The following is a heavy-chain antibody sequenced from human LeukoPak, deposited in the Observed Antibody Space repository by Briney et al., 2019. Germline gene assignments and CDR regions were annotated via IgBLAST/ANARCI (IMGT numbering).Heavy chain of an antibody. CDR2: ISYDGSNK. D-gene: IGHD1-14*01. CDR3: ARIAVFPPGY. V-gene: IGHV3-30*04. CDR1: GFTFSSYA. J-gene: IGHJ4*02. Sequence: GGSLRLSCAASGFTFSSYAMHWVRQAPGKGLEWVAVISYDGSNKYYADSVKGRFTISRDNSKNTLYLQMNGLRAEDTAVYYCARIAVFPPGYWGQGTLVTVSS.